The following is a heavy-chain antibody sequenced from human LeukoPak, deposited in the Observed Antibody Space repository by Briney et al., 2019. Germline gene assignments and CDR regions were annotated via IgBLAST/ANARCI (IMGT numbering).Heavy chain of an antibody. CDR3: ARVKSYYYDTSDKDAFDI. CDR2: INPNSGGT. J-gene: IGHJ3*02. CDR1: GYTFTGYY. Sequence: ASVKVSCRASGYTFTGYYMHWVRQAPGQGLEWMGWINPNSGGTNYAQKFQGRVTMTRDTSISTAYMELSRLRSDDTAVYYCARVKSYYYDTSDKDAFDIWGQGTMVTVSS. D-gene: IGHD3-22*01. V-gene: IGHV1-2*02.